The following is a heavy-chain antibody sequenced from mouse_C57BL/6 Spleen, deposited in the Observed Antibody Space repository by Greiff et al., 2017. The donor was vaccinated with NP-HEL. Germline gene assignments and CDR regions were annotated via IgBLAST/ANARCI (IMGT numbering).Heavy chain of an antibody. CDR2: INPSSGYT. Sequence: QVQLKQSGAELARPGASVKMSCKTSGYTFTSYTMHWVKQRPGQGLEWIGYINPSSGYTKYNQRFKDKATLTADKSSSTAYMQLSSLTSEDSAVYYCAKRDRLRDLYYFDYWGQGTTLTVSS. D-gene: IGHD3-2*02. J-gene: IGHJ2*01. CDR3: AKRDRLRDLYYFDY. CDR1: GYTFTSYT. V-gene: IGHV1-4*01.